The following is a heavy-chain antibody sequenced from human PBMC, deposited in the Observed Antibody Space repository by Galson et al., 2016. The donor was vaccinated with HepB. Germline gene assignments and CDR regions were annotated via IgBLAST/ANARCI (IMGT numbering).Heavy chain of an antibody. J-gene: IGHJ5*02. CDR1: GGSVSSGSYY. CDR2: IYYSGST. CDR3: ARDSEDNWFDP. V-gene: IGHV4-61*01. Sequence: ETLSLTCTVSGGSVSSGSYYWSWIRQPPGKGLEWIGYIYYSGSTNLNPSLKSRVTISVDTSKNQFSLKVSSVTAADTAVYYCARDSEDNWFDPWGQGTLVTVSS.